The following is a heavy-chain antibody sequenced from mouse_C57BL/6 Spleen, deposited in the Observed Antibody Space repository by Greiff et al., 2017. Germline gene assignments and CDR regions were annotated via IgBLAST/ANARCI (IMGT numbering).Heavy chain of an antibody. V-gene: IGHV1-64*01. J-gene: IGHJ1*03. D-gene: IGHD1-1*01. CDR1: GYPFPSYW. CDR2: IHPNSGST. Sequence: QFQLQQPGAELVKPGASVQLSCKASGYPFPSYWMPWVKQRPGQGLEWIGMIHPNSGSTNYNEKFKSKATLTVDKSSGTAYMQLRSLTSEDSAVDYCALRIVESTYWYFDVWGTGTTVTVSS. CDR3: ALRIVESTYWYFDV.